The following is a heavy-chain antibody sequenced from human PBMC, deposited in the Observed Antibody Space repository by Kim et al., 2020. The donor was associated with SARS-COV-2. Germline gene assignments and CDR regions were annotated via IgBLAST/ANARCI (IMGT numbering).Heavy chain of an antibody. CDR2: ISGSGGST. CDR3: ANSLVVIPDY. V-gene: IGHV3-23*01. D-gene: IGHD3-22*01. J-gene: IGHJ4*02. Sequence: GGSLRLSCAASGFTFSSYAMSWVRQAPGKWLEWVSAISGSGGSTYYADSVKGRFTISRDNSKNTLYLQMNSLRAEDTAVYYCANSLVVIPDYWGQGTLVTVSS. CDR1: GFTFSSYA.